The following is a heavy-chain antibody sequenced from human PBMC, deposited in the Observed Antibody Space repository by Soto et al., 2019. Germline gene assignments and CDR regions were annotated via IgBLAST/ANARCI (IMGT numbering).Heavy chain of an antibody. V-gene: IGHV3-30-3*01. D-gene: IGHD3-10*01. CDR3: ARNTDHRLVRGWLDP. CDR2: ISHDGSHE. Sequence: PGWSLRLSCAASGVSFSSSAMHWVRKAQGKGLEWVAMISHDGSHEYYGDSVKGRFSVSRDNSHNILHLQMNSLRIEDTAVYFCARNTDHRLVRGWLDPWGQGTLVTVSS. CDR1: GVSFSSSA. J-gene: IGHJ5*02.